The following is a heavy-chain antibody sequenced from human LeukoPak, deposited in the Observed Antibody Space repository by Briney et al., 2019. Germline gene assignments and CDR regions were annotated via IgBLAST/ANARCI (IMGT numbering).Heavy chain of an antibody. CDR2: IGTSTSYI. J-gene: IGHJ4*02. CDR1: GFTFSTYI. Sequence: GGSLRLSCAASGFTFSTYIMNWVRQTPGKGLEWVSSIGTSTSYIYYADSVKGRFTISRDNAKNSLYLEMNSLRVEDTAVYYCKEVDYWGQGTLVTVSS. CDR3: KEVDY. V-gene: IGHV3-21*01.